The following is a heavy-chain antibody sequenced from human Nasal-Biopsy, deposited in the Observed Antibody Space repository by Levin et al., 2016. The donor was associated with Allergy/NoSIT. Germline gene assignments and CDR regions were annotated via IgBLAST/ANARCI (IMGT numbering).Heavy chain of an antibody. D-gene: IGHD2-2*01. V-gene: IGHV3-23*01. CDR2: ISPSGDNA. Sequence: GESLKISCAASGFVFRLSAMSWVRQAPGKGLEWLSNISPSGDNAHYADSVKGRFTISRDNSKNTVYLQMNSLRGDDTALYYCAKERLAIPAAGFAIWGQGTPVTVSS. CDR3: AKERLAIPAAGFAI. CDR1: GFVFRLSA. J-gene: IGHJ4*02.